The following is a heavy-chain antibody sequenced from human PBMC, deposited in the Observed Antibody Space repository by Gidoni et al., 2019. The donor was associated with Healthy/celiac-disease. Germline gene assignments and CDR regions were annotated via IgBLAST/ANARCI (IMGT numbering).Heavy chain of an antibody. CDR2: INHSGST. CDR3: ARGQWLVRGAFDI. J-gene: IGHJ3*02. CDR1: GGSFSGYY. D-gene: IGHD6-19*01. V-gene: IGHV4-34*01. Sequence: QVQLQQWGAGLLKPSETLSLTCAVYGGSFSGYYWSWIRQPPGKGLEWIGEINHSGSTNYNPSLKSRVTISVDTSKNQFSLKLSSVTAADTAVYYCARGQWLVRGAFDIWGQGTMVTVSS.